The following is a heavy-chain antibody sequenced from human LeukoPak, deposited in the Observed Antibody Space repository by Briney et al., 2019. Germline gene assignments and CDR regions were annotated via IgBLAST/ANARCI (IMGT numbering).Heavy chain of an antibody. CDR3: ARYYDSSGYHARDYYFDY. D-gene: IGHD3-22*01. V-gene: IGHV3-21*01. Sequence: GGSLRLSCAASGFTFSSYSMNWVRQAPGKGLEWVSSISSSSSYIYYADSVKGRFTISRDNAKNSLYLQMNSLRAEDTAVYYCARYYDSSGYHARDYYFDYWGQGTLVTVSS. J-gene: IGHJ4*02. CDR2: ISSSSSYI. CDR1: GFTFSSYS.